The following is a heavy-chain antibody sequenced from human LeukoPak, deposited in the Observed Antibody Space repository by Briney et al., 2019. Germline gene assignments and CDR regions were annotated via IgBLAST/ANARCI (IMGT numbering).Heavy chain of an antibody. CDR3: ARDLSGGDYHDAFDI. CDR2: IYHSGST. V-gene: IGHV4-4*02. CDR1: GGSISSSNW. J-gene: IGHJ3*02. D-gene: IGHD2-21*01. Sequence: PSGTLSLTCAVSGGSISSSNWWSWVRQPPGKGLEWIGEIYHSGSTNYNPSLKSRVTISVDKSKNQFSLKLSSVTAADTAVYYCARDLSGGDYHDAFDIWGQGTMVTVSS.